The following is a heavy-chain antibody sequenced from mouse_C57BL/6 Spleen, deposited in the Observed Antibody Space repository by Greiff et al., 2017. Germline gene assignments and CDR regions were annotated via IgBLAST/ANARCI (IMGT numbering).Heavy chain of an antibody. Sequence: QVQLQQSGAELVRPGTSVKVSCKASGYAFTNYLIEWVKQRPGQGLEWIGVINPGSGGTNYNEKFKGKATLTADKSSSTAYLQLSSLASEDSAVYFCARREVYYGNHEGFAYWGQGTLVTVSA. V-gene: IGHV1-54*01. CDR1: GYAFTNYL. CDR2: INPGSGGT. D-gene: IGHD2-1*01. CDR3: ARREVYYGNHEGFAY. J-gene: IGHJ3*01.